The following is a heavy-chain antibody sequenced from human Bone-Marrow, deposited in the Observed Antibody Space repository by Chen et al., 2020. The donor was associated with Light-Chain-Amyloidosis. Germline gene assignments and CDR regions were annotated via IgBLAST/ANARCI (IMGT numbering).Heavy chain of an antibody. CDR3: ARDRTLFGVAQYYFDY. V-gene: IGHV3-7*03. J-gene: IGHJ4*02. CDR1: GFTSSDYW. CDR2: VRQDVSGK. Sequence: DVRLVESGGGLVQPGGSLRLSCAASGFTSSDYWMSWVRQSPGKGLEWVANVRQDVSGKDYAASVKGRFTISRDDAKNSVYLQMNNLRAEDTAVYYCARDRTLFGVAQYYFDYWGQGTRVTVSS. D-gene: IGHD3-3*01.